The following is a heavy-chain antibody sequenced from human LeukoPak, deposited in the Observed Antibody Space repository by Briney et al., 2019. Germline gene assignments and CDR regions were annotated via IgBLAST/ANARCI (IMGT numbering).Heavy chain of an antibody. V-gene: IGHV1-2*02. CDR1: GYTFTGYY. CDR2: INPNCGGT. J-gene: IGHJ3*02. Sequence: VSVKVSCKASGYTFTGYYMHWVRQAPGQGLEWMGWINPNCGGTNYAQKFQGRVTMTRDTSISTAYMELSRLRSDDTAVYYCARDEVLLWFGNEAFDIWGQGTMVTVSS. D-gene: IGHD3-10*01. CDR3: ARDEVLLWFGNEAFDI.